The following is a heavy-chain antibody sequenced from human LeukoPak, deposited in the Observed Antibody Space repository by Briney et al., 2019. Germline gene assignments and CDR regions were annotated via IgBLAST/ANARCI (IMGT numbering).Heavy chain of an antibody. Sequence: GGSLRLSCAASGFTFSSYSMNWVRQAPGKGLEWVSSIISSSSYIYYADSVKGRFTISRDNAKNSLYLQMNSLRAEDTAVYYCAREGYCSGGSCYHFDYWGQGTLVTVSS. J-gene: IGHJ4*02. CDR3: AREGYCSGGSCYHFDY. CDR2: IISSSSYI. D-gene: IGHD2-15*01. CDR1: GFTFSSYS. V-gene: IGHV3-21*01.